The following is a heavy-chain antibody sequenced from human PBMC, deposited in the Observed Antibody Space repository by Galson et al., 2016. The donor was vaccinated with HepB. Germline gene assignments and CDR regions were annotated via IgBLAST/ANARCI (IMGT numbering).Heavy chain of an antibody. Sequence: SETLSLTCTVSGVSTNSYYWSWIRQPPGKGLEWIGYVSYSGSPNYNPSLKSRVTISTDTPKNQVSLKLSSGTAADTAVYYCARDRGQDGGYDWYFDLWGRGTLVTVSS. CDR2: VSYSGSP. D-gene: IGHD5-12*01. CDR1: GVSTNSYY. J-gene: IGHJ2*01. V-gene: IGHV4-59*01. CDR3: ARDRGQDGGYDWYFDL.